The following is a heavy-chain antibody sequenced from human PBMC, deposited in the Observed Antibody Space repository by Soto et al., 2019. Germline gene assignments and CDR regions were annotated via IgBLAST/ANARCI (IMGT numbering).Heavy chain of an antibody. V-gene: IGHV1-8*01. CDR3: ARGREGVVETYYYYMDV. CDR2: MNPNSGNT. CDR1: GYTFISYD. J-gene: IGHJ6*03. D-gene: IGHD2-2*01. Sequence: QVQLVQSGAEVKKPGASVKVSCKASGYTFISYDINWVRQATGQGLEWMGWMNPNSGNTGYAQKFQGRVNMTRNTSISTAYMELSSLRSEDTAVYYCARGREGVVETYYYYMDVWGKGTTVTVSS.